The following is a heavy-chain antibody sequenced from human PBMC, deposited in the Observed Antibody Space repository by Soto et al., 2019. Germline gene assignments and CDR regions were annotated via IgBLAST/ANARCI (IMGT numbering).Heavy chain of an antibody. CDR3: AKSQEVGAHFFDS. D-gene: IGHD2-15*01. J-gene: IGHJ4*02. V-gene: IGHV3-13*01. CDR1: GFTFSSYV. Sequence: GGSLRLSCAASGFTFSSYVMHWVRQPPGKGLEWVSSIGTAGDTYYAVSVKGRFTISRDNAKNSLSLQMNSLRAGDMAVYFCAKSQEVGAHFFDSWGQGTQVTVSS. CDR2: IGTAGDT.